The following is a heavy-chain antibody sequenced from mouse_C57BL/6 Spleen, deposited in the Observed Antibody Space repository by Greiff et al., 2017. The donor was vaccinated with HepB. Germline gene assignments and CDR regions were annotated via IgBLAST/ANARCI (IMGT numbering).Heavy chain of an antibody. CDR2: IHPKSGST. D-gene: IGHD2-3*01. CDR1: GYTFTSYW. J-gene: IGHJ2*01. Sequence: QVQLQQPGAELVKPGASVKLSCKASGYTFTSYWMHWVKQRPGQGLEWIGMIHPKSGSTNYNEKFKSKATLTVEESSSTAYMQLSSLTSEDSAVYYCARRGWLLRFDYWGQGTTLTVSS. CDR3: ARRGWLLRFDY. V-gene: IGHV1-64*01.